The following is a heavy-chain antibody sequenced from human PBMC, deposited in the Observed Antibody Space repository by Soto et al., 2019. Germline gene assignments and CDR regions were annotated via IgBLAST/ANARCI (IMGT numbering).Heavy chain of an antibody. Sequence: GASVKVSCKASGYTFTSYGISWVRQAPGQGLEWMGWISAYNGNTNYAQKLQGRVTMTTDTSKSTAYMELRSLRSDDTAVYYCARVGVGAIDHYYYYGMDVWGQGTPATVSS. V-gene: IGHV1-18*01. CDR1: GYTFTSYG. CDR2: ISAYNGNT. J-gene: IGHJ6*02. CDR3: ARVGVGAIDHYYYYGMDV. D-gene: IGHD1-26*01.